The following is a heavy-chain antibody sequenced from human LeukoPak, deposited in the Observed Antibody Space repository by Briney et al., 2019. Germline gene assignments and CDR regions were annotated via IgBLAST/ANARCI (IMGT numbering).Heavy chain of an antibody. CDR2: INHSGST. J-gene: IGHJ6*02. Sequence: SETLSLTCAVYGGSFSGYYWSWICQPPGKGLEWIGEINHSGSTNYNPSLKSRVTISVDTSKNQFSLKLSSVTAADTAVYYCARVFDFWSGYPRYYYGMDVWGQGTTVTVSS. D-gene: IGHD3-3*01. V-gene: IGHV4-34*01. CDR1: GGSFSGYY. CDR3: ARVFDFWSGYPRYYYGMDV.